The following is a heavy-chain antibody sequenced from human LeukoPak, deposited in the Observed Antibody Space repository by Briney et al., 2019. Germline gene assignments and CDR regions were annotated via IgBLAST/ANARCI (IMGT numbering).Heavy chain of an antibody. CDR3: AKEKRPQGGGSYGTLST. CDR1: GFPFSSYA. J-gene: IGHJ1*01. CDR2: TSGSGGST. D-gene: IGHD1-26*01. V-gene: IGHV3-23*01. Sequence: GGSLRLSCGASGFPFSSYALYWVRQAPGKGLQWVSSTSGSGGSTYYPDSLRGRFTISRDNSKNSLHLQMSSLRVDDTAVYYCAKEKRPQGGGSYGTLSTWGQGTLVTVSS.